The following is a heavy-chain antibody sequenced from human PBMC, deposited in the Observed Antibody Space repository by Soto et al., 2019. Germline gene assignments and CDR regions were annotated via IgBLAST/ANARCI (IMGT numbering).Heavy chain of an antibody. D-gene: IGHD4-17*01. Sequence: EVQLLESGGALVRPGGSLRLSCAASGFSFNNYALSWVRQAPGKGLEWVSTFSAGGRAYYAASMQGHFTIARDSSQDTVHLQISDLRPEDTAVYYCAKESLPEHYGDTLFDYWGQGTRVTVSS. CDR3: AKESLPEHYGDTLFDY. V-gene: IGHV3-23*01. CDR1: GFSFNNYA. CDR2: FSAGGRA. J-gene: IGHJ4*02.